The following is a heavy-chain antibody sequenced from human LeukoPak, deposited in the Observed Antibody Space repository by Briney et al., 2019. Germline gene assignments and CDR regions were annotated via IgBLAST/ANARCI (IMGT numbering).Heavy chain of an antibody. V-gene: IGHV1-3*01. CDR2: INAGNGNT. Sequence: ASVKVSCKASGYTFTSYAMHWVRQAPGQRLEWMGWINAGNGNTKYLQKFQGRVTIARDTSASTAYMELSSLRSEDTAVYYCARGRLITMVRGVITFDYWGQGTLATVSS. D-gene: IGHD3-10*01. CDR1: GYTFTSYA. J-gene: IGHJ4*02. CDR3: ARGRLITMVRGVITFDY.